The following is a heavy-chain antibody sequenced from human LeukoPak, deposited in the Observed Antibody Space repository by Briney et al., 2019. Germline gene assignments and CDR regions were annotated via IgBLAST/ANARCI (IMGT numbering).Heavy chain of an antibody. V-gene: IGHV4-39*07. D-gene: IGHD3-3*01. CDR2: IYYSGNS. CDR3: AREYDFWSGYYRSHFDY. Sequence: SETLSLTCTVSGGSISNSNYYWGWIRQPPGKGLAWIGTIYYSGNSYYHPSLKSRVTISIDTSKNQFSLKLSSVTAADTGVYYCAREYDFWSGYYRSHFDYWGQGTLVTVSS. CDR1: GGSISNSNYY. J-gene: IGHJ4*02.